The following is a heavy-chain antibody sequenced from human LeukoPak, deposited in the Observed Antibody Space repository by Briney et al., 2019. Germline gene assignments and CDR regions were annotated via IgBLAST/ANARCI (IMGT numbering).Heavy chain of an antibody. J-gene: IGHJ5*02. Sequence: ASVKVSCKASGYTFISDDINWVRQATGQGLEWMGWMNPNSGNTGYAQKFQGRVTMTRNTSISTAYIELTSLRSEDTAIYYCTRAATVTTFDPWGQGTLVTVSS. CDR1: GYTFISDD. CDR2: MNPNSGNT. V-gene: IGHV1-8*01. D-gene: IGHD4-17*01. CDR3: TRAATVTTFDP.